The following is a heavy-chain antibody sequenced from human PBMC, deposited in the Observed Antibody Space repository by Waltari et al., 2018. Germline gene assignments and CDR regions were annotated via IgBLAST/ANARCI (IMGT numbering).Heavy chain of an antibody. CDR1: GFTFSSYG. J-gene: IGHJ3*01. D-gene: IGHD3-16*01. Sequence: QVQLVESGGGVVQPGGSLRLSCAASGFTFSSYGMQWVRQAPGKGLEGVAFIRYDGSNKYYADSGKGRFTISRDNSKNTLYLQMNSLRAEDTAVYYCAKVGGLMGIHWGQGTMVTVSS. CDR3: AKVGGLMGIH. CDR2: IRYDGSNK. V-gene: IGHV3-30*02.